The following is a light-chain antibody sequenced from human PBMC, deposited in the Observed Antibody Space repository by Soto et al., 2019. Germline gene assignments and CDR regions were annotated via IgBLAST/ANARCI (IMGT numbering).Light chain of an antibody. V-gene: IGKV3-20*01. Sequence: EIVLTQSPGTLSLSPGERATLSCRASQTVSSTYLAWYQQKPGQAPRLLIYAASNRATGIPDRFSGSGSGTGFPLNIHRLEPEDFAVYYCQPYGSSIFPFGPGTKVDIK. CDR2: AAS. CDR3: QPYGSSIFP. CDR1: QTVSSTY. J-gene: IGKJ3*01.